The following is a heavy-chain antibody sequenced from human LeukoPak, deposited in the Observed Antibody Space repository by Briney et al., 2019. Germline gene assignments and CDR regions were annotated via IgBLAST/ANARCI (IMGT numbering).Heavy chain of an antibody. CDR1: GFTFSSYG. J-gene: IGHJ4*02. Sequence: GGSLRLSCAASGFTFSSYGMHWVRQAPGKGLEWAAFIRYDGSNKYYADSVKGRVTISRDNSKNTLYLKMNSLRAEDTAVYYCAKDRPYYDSSGYTDPALDYWGQGTLVTVSS. D-gene: IGHD3-22*01. CDR2: IRYDGSNK. CDR3: AKDRPYYDSSGYTDPALDY. V-gene: IGHV3-30*02.